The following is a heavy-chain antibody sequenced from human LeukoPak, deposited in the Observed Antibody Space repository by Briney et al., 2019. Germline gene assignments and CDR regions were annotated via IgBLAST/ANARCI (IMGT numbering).Heavy chain of an antibody. CDR2: IYYSGST. D-gene: IGHD3-10*01. Sequence: SETLSLTCTVSGGSISNYYWSWIRQPPGKGLEWIGYIYYSGSTNYNPSLKSRVTISVDTSKNQFSLKLSSVTAADTAAYYCARVPGGAQFDYWGQGTLVTVSS. V-gene: IGHV4-59*01. CDR1: GGSISNYY. J-gene: IGHJ4*02. CDR3: ARVPGGAQFDY.